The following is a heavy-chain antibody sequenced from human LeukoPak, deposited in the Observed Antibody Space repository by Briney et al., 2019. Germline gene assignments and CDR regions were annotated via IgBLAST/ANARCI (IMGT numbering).Heavy chain of an antibody. CDR1: GFTFSSYS. D-gene: IGHD6-6*01. V-gene: IGHV3-48*01. Sequence: PGGSLRLSCAASGFTFSSYSMNWVRQAPGKGLEWVSYISSSSSTIYYADSVKGRFTISRDNAKNSLYLQMNSLRAEDTAVYYCARVWKGTAARPFDYWGQGTLVTVSS. J-gene: IGHJ4*02. CDR2: ISSSSSTI. CDR3: ARVWKGTAARPFDY.